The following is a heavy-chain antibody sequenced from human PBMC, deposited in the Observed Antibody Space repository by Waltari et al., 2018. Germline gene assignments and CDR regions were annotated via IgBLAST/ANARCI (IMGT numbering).Heavy chain of an antibody. J-gene: IGHJ4*02. CDR3: VRHRKSGGFDY. CDR1: GGSISSSSYY. Sequence: QLQLQESGPGLVKPSETLSLTCTVSGGSISSSSYYWGWIRQPPGKGLEWIGSIYYSGSTYYNPSLKSRVTISVDTSKNQFSLKLSSVTAADTAVYYCVRHRKSGGFDYWGQGTLVTVSS. D-gene: IGHD6-25*01. CDR2: IYYSGST. V-gene: IGHV4-39*01.